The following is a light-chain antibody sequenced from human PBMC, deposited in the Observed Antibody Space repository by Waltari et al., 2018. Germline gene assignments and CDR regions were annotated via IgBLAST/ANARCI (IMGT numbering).Light chain of an antibody. Sequence: DIQMTQSPSTLSASVGDKVTITCRAKESISIWLALYQHKPGTAPKLLIYRASTLERGVPSRFSGAGSGTEFTLTISSLQPDDFATYYCQQYDSESYTFGQGTKLEIK. CDR1: ESISIW. J-gene: IGKJ2*01. CDR3: QQYDSESYT. CDR2: RAS. V-gene: IGKV1-5*03.